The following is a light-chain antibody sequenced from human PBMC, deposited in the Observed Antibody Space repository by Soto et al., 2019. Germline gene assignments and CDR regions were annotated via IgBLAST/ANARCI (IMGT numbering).Light chain of an antibody. V-gene: IGLV2-14*01. Sequence: QSALTQPASVSGSPGQSIIISCIGTSSDVGGYNYVSWYQQHPGKAPKLMIYEVSNRPSGVSNRFSGSKSGNTASLTISGLQAEDEADYYCSSSTSSDTLLFGGGTKLTVL. CDR1: SSDVGGYNY. J-gene: IGLJ2*01. CDR3: SSSTSSDTLL. CDR2: EVS.